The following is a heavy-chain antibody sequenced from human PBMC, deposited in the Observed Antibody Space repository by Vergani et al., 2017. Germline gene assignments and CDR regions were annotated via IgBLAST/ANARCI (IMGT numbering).Heavy chain of an antibody. CDR2: IKQDGSEK. V-gene: IGHV3-7*01. J-gene: IGHJ6*03. Sequence: EVQLVESGGGLVQPGGSLRLSCAASGFTFSSYWMSWVRQAPGKGLEWVANIKQDGSEKYYVDSVKGRFTISRDNAKNSLYLQMNSLRAEDTAVYYCAREKAPGYYYYMDVWGKGTTVTVSS. CDR3: AREKAPGYYYYMDV. CDR1: GFTFSSYW.